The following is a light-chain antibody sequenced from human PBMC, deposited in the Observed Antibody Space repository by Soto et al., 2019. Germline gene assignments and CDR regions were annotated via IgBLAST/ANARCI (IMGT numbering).Light chain of an antibody. CDR1: SSNIGSNT. Sequence: QSVLTQPPSASGTAGQRVTISCSGSSSNIGSNTVNWYQQLPGTAPKLLIYSNNQRPSGVPDRFSGSKSGTSASLAISGLQSEDEADYYCAAWDDSLNGLVLFGGGTKLTVL. CDR3: AAWDDSLNGLVL. V-gene: IGLV1-44*01. J-gene: IGLJ2*01. CDR2: SNN.